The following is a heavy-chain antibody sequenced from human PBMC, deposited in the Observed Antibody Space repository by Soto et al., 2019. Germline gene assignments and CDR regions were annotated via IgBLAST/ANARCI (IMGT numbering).Heavy chain of an antibody. CDR2: MNXXXXXT. Sequence: GGSLRLSCAASGFTFSSYAMHWVRQAPGKGLVXVSXMNXXXXXTXXADSVKGRFTISRDNAKNTLYLQMNSLSVEDTAVYYCASDLSGRADVWGQGTTVTV. V-gene: IGHV3-74*01. CDR3: ASDLSGRADV. D-gene: IGHD3-10*01. J-gene: IGHJ6*02. CDR1: GFTFSSYA.